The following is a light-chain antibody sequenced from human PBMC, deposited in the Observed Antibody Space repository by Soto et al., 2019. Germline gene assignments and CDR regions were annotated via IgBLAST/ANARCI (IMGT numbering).Light chain of an antibody. J-gene: IGLJ2*01. CDR1: YSDIGDYNY. V-gene: IGLV2-8*01. Sequence: QSALTQPPSASGSPGQSVTISCAGTYSDIGDYNYVSWYQQHPDKAPKLIIYEVTKLPSGVPDRFSGSKSGYTASLTVSDLQPADEAVYYCSSYSGTNSNVIFGGGTKLTVL. CDR2: EVT. CDR3: SSYSGTNSNVI.